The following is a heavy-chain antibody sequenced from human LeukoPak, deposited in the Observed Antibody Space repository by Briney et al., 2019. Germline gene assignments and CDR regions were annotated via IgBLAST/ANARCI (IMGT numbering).Heavy chain of an antibody. CDR3: ARSIGADFWSGYYLRAGREYYFDY. V-gene: IGHV1-2*04. D-gene: IGHD3-3*01. CDR1: GYTFTGYY. Sequence: ASVKVSCKASGYTFTGYYMHWVRQAPGQGLEWMGWINPNSGGTNYAQKFQGWVTMTRDTSTSTAYMELSRLRSDDTAVYYCARSIGADFWSGYYLRAGREYYFDYWGQGTLVTVSS. CDR2: INPNSGGT. J-gene: IGHJ4*02.